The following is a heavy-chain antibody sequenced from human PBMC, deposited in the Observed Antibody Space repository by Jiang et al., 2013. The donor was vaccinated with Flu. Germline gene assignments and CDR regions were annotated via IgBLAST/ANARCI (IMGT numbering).Heavy chain of an antibody. CDR3: ARGVGGNSDDGRIAAAGYFDY. J-gene: IGHJ4*02. D-gene: IGHD6-13*01. V-gene: IGHV4-34*01. Sequence: KSRVTISVDTSKNQFSLKLSSVTAADTAVYYCARGVGGNSDDGRIAAAGYFDYWGQGTLVTVSS.